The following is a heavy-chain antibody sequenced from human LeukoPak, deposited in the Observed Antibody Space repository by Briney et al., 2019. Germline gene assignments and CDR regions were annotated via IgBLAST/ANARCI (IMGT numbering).Heavy chain of an antibody. Sequence: SETLSLTCTVSGGSISSYYWSWIQHPPGEGLEWIGYIYYSGSTNYNPSLKSRVTISVDTSKNQFSLRLSSETAADTGVYYCASGYYVSGDDWFDYWGQRTLVTVSS. J-gene: IGHJ4*02. CDR1: GGSISSYY. CDR3: ASGYYVSGDDWFDY. CDR2: IYYSGST. D-gene: IGHD5-12*01. V-gene: IGHV4-59*01.